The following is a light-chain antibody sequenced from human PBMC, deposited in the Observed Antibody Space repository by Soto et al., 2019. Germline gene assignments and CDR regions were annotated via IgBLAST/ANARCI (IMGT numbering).Light chain of an antibody. Sequence: ALTQPESVSGSPGQSINLPCAGTMRHSGAYNLVSWYQQQPGKAPRLIFYEVRNRPSGIPLRFSASKSGNTDSLTISGLQAEDEAHYYCSSFTPKSTLIFGGGTKVTVL. CDR3: SSFTPKSTLI. J-gene: IGLJ2*01. V-gene: IGLV2-14*03. CDR1: MRHSGAYNL. CDR2: EVR.